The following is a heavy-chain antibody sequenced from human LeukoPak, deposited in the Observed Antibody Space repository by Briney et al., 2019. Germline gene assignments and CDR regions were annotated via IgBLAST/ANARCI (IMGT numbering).Heavy chain of an antibody. CDR2: IYTSGST. V-gene: IGHV4-4*07. CDR1: GGSISSYY. J-gene: IGHJ6*03. Sequence: PETLSLTCTVSGGSISSYYWSWIRQPAGKGLEWIGRIYTSGSTDYNPSLKSRVTMSVDTSKNQFFLKLSSVTAADTAVYYCARDRGFCSSTSCPTSDYYYYYMDVWGKGTTVTISS. CDR3: ARDRGFCSSTSCPTSDYYYYYMDV. D-gene: IGHD2-2*01.